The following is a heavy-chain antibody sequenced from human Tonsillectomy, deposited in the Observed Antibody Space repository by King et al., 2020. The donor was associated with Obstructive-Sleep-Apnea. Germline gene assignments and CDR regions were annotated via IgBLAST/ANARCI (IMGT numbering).Heavy chain of an antibody. CDR3: ARDFGGSRALDY. Sequence: VQLQESGPGLVKPSETLSLTCTVSGGSISSYYWSWIRQPPGKGLEWIGDIYYSGSTNYNPSPMSRVTISVDTSKNQFSLKLNALTAAATAVYYGARDFGGSRALDYWGQGTLVTVSS. V-gene: IGHV4-59*01. CDR2: IYYSGST. J-gene: IGHJ4*02. D-gene: IGHD1-26*01. CDR1: GGSISSYY.